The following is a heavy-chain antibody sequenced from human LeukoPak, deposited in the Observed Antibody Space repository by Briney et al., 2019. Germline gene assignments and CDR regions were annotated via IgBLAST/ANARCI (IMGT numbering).Heavy chain of an antibody. V-gene: IGHV3-33*06. Sequence: GRSLRLSCAASGFTFSSCGMHWVRQAPGKGLEWVADIWSDGSTKYYADSVKGRFTISRDNSRNTLYMQMNRLRAEDTAVYYCAKTRAMGSSGYYFDYWGRGILVTVSS. CDR3: AKTRAMGSSGYYFDY. CDR2: IWSDGSTK. J-gene: IGHJ4*02. CDR1: GFTFSSCG. D-gene: IGHD3-22*01.